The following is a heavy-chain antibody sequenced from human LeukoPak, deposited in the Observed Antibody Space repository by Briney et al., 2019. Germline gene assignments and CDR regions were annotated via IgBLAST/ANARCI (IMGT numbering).Heavy chain of an antibody. CDR1: GGSISSYY. CDR2: IYYSGST. D-gene: IGHD6-19*01. Sequence: PSETLSLTCTVSGGSISSYYWSWIRQPPGKGLEWIGYIYYSGSTNYNPSLKSRVTISVDTSKNQFSLKLSSVTAADTAVYYCARNPSSGWYGAFDYWGQGTLVTVSS. V-gene: IGHV4-59*08. J-gene: IGHJ4*02. CDR3: ARNPSSGWYGAFDY.